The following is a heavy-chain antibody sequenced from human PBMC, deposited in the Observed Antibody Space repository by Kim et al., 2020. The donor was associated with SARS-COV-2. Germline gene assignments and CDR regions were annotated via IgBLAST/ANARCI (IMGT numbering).Heavy chain of an antibody. V-gene: IGHV4-39*02. CDR1: GGSISSSSYY. CDR2: IYYSGST. CDR3: AREGGYDVGGDY. J-gene: IGHJ4*02. D-gene: IGHD5-12*01. Sequence: SETLSLTCTVSGGSISSSSYYWGWIRQPPGKGLEWIGSIYYSGSTYYNPSLKSRVTISVDTSKNQFSLKLSSVTAADTAVYYCAREGGYDVGGDYWGQGTLVTVSS.